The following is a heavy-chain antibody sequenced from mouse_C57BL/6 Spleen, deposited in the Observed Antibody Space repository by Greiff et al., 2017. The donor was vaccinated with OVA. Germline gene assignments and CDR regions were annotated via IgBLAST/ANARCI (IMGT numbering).Heavy chain of an antibody. CDR3: ARDYGSSYPYYFDY. Sequence: QVQLKESGAELVQPGASVKISCKASGYAFSSYWMNWVKQRPGKGLEWIGQIYPGDGDTNYNGKFKGKATLTADKSSSTAYMQLSSLTSEDSAVYFCARDYGSSYPYYFDYWGQGTTLTVSS. J-gene: IGHJ2*01. D-gene: IGHD1-1*01. CDR2: IYPGDGDT. V-gene: IGHV1-80*01. CDR1: GYAFSSYW.